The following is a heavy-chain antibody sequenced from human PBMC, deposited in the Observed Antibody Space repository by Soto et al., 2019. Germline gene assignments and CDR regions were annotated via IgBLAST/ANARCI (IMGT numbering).Heavy chain of an antibody. D-gene: IGHD3-10*01. CDR2: ISYDGSNA. CDR1: GFSFSTYA. CDR3: ARDGGGFGELLLNSYDAFDL. V-gene: IGHV3-30*04. J-gene: IGHJ3*01. Sequence: QEQLVESGGGVGQPGTSLRLSCTASGFSFSTYAMYWVRQAPGKGLEWVAIISYDGSNAQYADSVKGRFTVARDNSKNTLYLQMHSLTAEDTAVYYCARDGGGFGELLLNSYDAFDLWGQGKLVTVSS.